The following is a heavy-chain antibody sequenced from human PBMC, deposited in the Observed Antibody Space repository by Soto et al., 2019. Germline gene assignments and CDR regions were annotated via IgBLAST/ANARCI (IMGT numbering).Heavy chain of an antibody. J-gene: IGHJ6*02. D-gene: IGHD2-15*01. Sequence: GGSLRLSCAASGFTFDDYAMHWVRQAPGKGLEWVSLISGDGGSTYYADSVKGRFTISRDNSKNSLYLQMNSLRTEDTALYYCAKAGCSGGSCYAGVGYYYGMDVWGQGTTVTVSS. CDR2: ISGDGGST. CDR3: AKAGCSGGSCYAGVGYYYGMDV. V-gene: IGHV3-43*02. CDR1: GFTFDDYA.